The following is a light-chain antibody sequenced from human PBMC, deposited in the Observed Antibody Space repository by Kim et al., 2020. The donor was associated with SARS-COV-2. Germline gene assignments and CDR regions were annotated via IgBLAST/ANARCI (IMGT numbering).Light chain of an antibody. Sequence: QSALTQPRSVSGSPGQSVTISCTGTSYDVGGYDYVSWYQQHPGKAPKLMIYEVSKRPSGVPDRFSGSKSGNTASLTVSGLQAEDEADYYCSSYAGSNNVFGTGTKVTVL. CDR2: EVS. V-gene: IGLV2-8*01. CDR1: SYDVGGYDY. J-gene: IGLJ1*01. CDR3: SSYAGSNNV.